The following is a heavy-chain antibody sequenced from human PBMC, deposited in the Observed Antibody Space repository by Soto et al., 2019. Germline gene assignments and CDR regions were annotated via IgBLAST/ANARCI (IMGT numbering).Heavy chain of an antibody. V-gene: IGHV1-69*13. CDR2: IIPMYGTT. J-gene: IGHJ6*02. CDR3: ATSVGAIGYRFFNMDV. CDR1: GGSFSSSA. Sequence: GASVKVSCKSSGGSFSSSAITWVRQAPGQGLEWMGRIIPMYGTTFYAQTFQGRVTITADESTSTVYMHLSSLKSEDTASYFCATSVGAIGYRFFNMDVWGQGTTVTSP. D-gene: IGHD5-12*01.